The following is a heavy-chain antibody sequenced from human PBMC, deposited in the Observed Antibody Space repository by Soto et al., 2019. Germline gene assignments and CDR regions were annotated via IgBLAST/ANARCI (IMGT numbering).Heavy chain of an antibody. Sequence: SVSVSCKASGGTFSNYCFSWVRQAPGQGLELMGGIIPMLGKPNYAQGFQGRVTITADKSTTTAFMEVRNLKSDDTAVYYYARVWETVAYTTAYAYWGQATLDSVYS. CDR1: GGTFSNYC. D-gene: IGHD3-16*01. V-gene: IGHV1-69*06. CDR2: IIPMLGKP. J-gene: IGHJ4*01. CDR3: ARVWETVAYTTAYAY.